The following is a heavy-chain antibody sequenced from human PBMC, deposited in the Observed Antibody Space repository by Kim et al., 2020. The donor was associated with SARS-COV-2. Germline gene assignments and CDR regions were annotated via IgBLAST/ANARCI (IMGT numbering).Heavy chain of an antibody. CDR2: ISYDGSNK. CDR3: ARVGDYYDSSGHIDY. Sequence: GGSLRLSCAASGFTFSSYAMHWVRQAPGKGLEWVAVISYDGSNKYYADSVKGRFTISRDNSKNTLYLQMNSLRAEDTAVYYCARVGDYYDSSGHIDYWGQGTLVTVSS. CDR1: GFTFSSYA. J-gene: IGHJ4*02. D-gene: IGHD3-22*01. V-gene: IGHV3-30-3*01.